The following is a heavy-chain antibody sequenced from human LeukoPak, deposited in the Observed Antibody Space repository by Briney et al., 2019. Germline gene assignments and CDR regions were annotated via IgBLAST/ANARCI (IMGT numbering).Heavy chain of an antibody. Sequence: PGGSLRLSCAASGFTFSSYWMSWVRQAPGKGLEWVANIKQDGSEKYCVDSVKGRFTISRDNAKNSLYLQMNSLRAEDTAVYYCARDSHRAMVTGFDYWGQGTLVTVSS. J-gene: IGHJ4*02. D-gene: IGHD5-18*01. CDR1: GFTFSSYW. CDR2: IKQDGSEK. V-gene: IGHV3-7*01. CDR3: ARDSHRAMVTGFDY.